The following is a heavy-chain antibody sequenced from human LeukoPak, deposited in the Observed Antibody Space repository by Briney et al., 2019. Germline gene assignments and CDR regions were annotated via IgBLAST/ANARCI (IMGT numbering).Heavy chain of an antibody. Sequence: GESLKISCKGSGYSFTSYWIGWVRQMPGKGLEWMGIIYPGDSDTRYRPSFQGQVTISADNSISPAYLQWSSLKAPDTAMYYCARQGSGTGLDYWGQGTLVTVSS. CDR3: ARQGSGTGLDY. CDR2: IYPGDSDT. V-gene: IGHV5-51*01. D-gene: IGHD3-10*01. J-gene: IGHJ4*02. CDR1: GYSFTSYW.